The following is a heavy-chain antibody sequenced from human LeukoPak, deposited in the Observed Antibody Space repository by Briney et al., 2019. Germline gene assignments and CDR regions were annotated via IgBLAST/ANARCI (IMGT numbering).Heavy chain of an antibody. CDR1: GFTFSSYE. Sequence: GGSLRLSCAASGFTFSSYEMNWVRRAPGKGLEWVSYISSSGRTFYYADSVKGRFTISRDNGKNSLYLQMSSLRVEDTAVYYCVRGGGPSYKYNAFDIWGQGTMVTVSS. D-gene: IGHD2-15*01. V-gene: IGHV3-48*03. CDR2: ISSSGRTF. CDR3: VRGGGPSYKYNAFDI. J-gene: IGHJ3*02.